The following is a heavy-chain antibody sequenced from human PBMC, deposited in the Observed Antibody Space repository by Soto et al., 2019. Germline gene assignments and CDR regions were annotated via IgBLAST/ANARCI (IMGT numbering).Heavy chain of an antibody. J-gene: IGHJ6*02. Sequence: EVQLVESGGGLVQPGGSLRLSCAASGFTFSSYWMHWVRQAPGKGLVWVSRIDNAGSIVRYADSVKGRFTISRDNAKNTLYLQMNSLRAEDTAVYYCTRVGGSVSGMDVWGQGTTVTVSS. CDR3: TRVGGSVSGMDV. D-gene: IGHD1-26*01. CDR2: IDNAGSIV. CDR1: GFTFSSYW. V-gene: IGHV3-74*01.